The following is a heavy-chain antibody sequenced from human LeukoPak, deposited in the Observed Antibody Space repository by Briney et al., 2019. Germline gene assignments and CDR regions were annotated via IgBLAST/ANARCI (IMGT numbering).Heavy chain of an antibody. CDR2: INPNSGGT. V-gene: IGHV1-2*02. J-gene: IGHJ4*02. CDR1: GFSFSSYG. CDR3: ARGRIVEGLDY. Sequence: GASVKVSCKASGFSFSSYGISWVRQAPGQGLEWVGWINPNSGGTNYAQRFQGRVTVTRDTSISTAYMELSRLRSDDTAVYYCARGRIVEGLDYWGQGTLVTVSS. D-gene: IGHD3-22*01.